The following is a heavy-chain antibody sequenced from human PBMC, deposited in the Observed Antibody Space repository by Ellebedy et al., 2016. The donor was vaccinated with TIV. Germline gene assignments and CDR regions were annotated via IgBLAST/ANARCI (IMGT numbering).Heavy chain of an antibody. CDR1: GFAFSDYW. CDR2: INSDGSST. D-gene: IGHD2/OR15-2a*01. CDR3: ARNMGDPPDY. J-gene: IGHJ4*02. V-gene: IGHV3-74*01. Sequence: GESLKISCAASGFAFSDYWMHWVRQASGKGLVWVSRINSDGSSTNYADSVKGRFTISRDNAKNTLYLQMNSLRAEDTAVYYCARNMGDPPDYWGQGTLVTVSS.